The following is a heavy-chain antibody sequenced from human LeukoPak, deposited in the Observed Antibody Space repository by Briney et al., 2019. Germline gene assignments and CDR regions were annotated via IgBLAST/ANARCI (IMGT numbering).Heavy chain of an antibody. Sequence: GGSLRLSCAASGIIITSYWMSWVRQTPGKGLEWVANIKQDGSKKNYVDSVKGRFTIFRDNARNSLYLQMNSLRAEDTAVYYCASHSYGYNHWGQGTLVIVSS. CDR3: ASHSYGYNH. V-gene: IGHV3-7*01. CDR1: GIIITSYW. D-gene: IGHD3-16*01. J-gene: IGHJ5*02. CDR2: IKQDGSKK.